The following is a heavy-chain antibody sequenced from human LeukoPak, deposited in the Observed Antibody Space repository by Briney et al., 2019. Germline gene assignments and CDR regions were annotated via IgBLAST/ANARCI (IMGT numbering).Heavy chain of an antibody. J-gene: IGHJ4*02. Sequence: GGSLRLSCAASGFTLSNYAMSWVRQAPGKGLECVSAISDSGDKTDYADSVRGRFTIYRDNSKDTLYLQMNSLGAADTAVYYCAKDGGGYCNNSSCWGQGTLVTVSS. D-gene: IGHD2-2*01. CDR1: GFTLSNYA. CDR2: ISDSGDKT. CDR3: AKDGGGYCNNSSC. V-gene: IGHV3-23*01.